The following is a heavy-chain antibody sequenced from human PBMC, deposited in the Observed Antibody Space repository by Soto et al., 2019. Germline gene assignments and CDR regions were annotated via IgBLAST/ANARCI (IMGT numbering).Heavy chain of an antibody. CDR1: GGSISSGGYY. Sequence: SETLSLTCTVSGGSISSGGYYWSWIRQHPGKGLEWIGYIYYSGSTYYNPSLKSRVTISVDTSKNQFSLKLSSVTAADTAVYYCARDAYGDYSYYYMDVWGKGTTVTVSS. J-gene: IGHJ6*03. CDR3: ARDAYGDYSYYYMDV. V-gene: IGHV4-31*03. D-gene: IGHD4-17*01. CDR2: IYYSGST.